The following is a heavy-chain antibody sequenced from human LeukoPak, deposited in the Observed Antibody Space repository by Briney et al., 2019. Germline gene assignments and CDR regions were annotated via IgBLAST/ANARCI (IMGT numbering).Heavy chain of an antibody. J-gene: IGHJ3*02. CDR3: ARGRPGYCSTTSCYLDAFDM. Sequence: PGGSLRLSCAASGFTFSDYYMSWIRQAPGKGLEWVSYISGSGTTIYYADSVKGRFTISRDNAKNSLYLQMNSLRAEDTAVYYCARGRPGYCSTTSCYLDAFDMWGQGTMVTVSS. D-gene: IGHD2-2*01. V-gene: IGHV3-11*04. CDR2: ISGSGTTI. CDR1: GFTFSDYY.